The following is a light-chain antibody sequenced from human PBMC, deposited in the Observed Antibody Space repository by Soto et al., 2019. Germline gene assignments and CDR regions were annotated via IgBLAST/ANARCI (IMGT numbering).Light chain of an antibody. J-gene: IGKJ1*01. CDR1: QSISSW. CDR2: KAP. Sequence: DIQMTQSPSTLSASVGDRVTITCRASQSISSWLAWYQQKPGKAPRLLIYKAPSLESGGPSRFSGSGSGTDFTPTISSLQADALATSYCQHYNSYSRRACGQGTKVEIK. CDR3: QHYNSYSRRA. V-gene: IGKV1-5*03.